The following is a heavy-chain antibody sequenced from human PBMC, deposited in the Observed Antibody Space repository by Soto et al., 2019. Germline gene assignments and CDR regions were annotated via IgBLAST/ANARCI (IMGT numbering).Heavy chain of an antibody. CDR3: ARGFDY. Sequence: SETLSLTCSVSCGSVTSGGYYWSWFRQPPQKGLEWIGHIYKTGSSKYNPSLQGRVTISIDTSKNQFSLKVNSVTAADTAVYYCARGFDYWGQGTLVTVSS. CDR2: IYKTGSS. V-gene: IGHV4-61*08. J-gene: IGHJ4*02. CDR1: CGSVTSGGYY.